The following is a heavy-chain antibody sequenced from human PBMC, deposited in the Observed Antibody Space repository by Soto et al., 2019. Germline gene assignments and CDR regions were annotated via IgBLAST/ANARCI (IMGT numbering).Heavy chain of an antibody. Sequence: QITLKESGPTVVKPTQTLTLTCTFSGFSLSTSGVGVGWIRQPPGKALEWLALLYWDDEKRYSPSLKPRLTINKDTPRTQVVPTMTNMDPVDTATYYCAFRQEYRGSWVSGWFDPWGQGTLVTVSS. CDR1: GFSLSTSGVG. D-gene: IGHD6-13*01. CDR3: AFRQEYRGSWVSGWFDP. J-gene: IGHJ5*02. CDR2: LYWDDEK. V-gene: IGHV2-5*02.